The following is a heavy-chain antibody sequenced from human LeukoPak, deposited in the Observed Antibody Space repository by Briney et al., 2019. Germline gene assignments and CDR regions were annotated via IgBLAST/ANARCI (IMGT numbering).Heavy chain of an antibody. V-gene: IGHV4-39*01. CDR1: GGSISSSSYS. CDR2: VYYYGRT. CDR3: ARHESGYPYFDY. J-gene: IGHJ4*02. Sequence: KPSETLSLXCTVSGGSISSSSYSWGWSRQPPGKGLEWIGSVYYYGRTYYNPSLKSRVTISVDTSKNQFSLKLSSVTAADTAVYHCARHESGYPYFDYWGQGILVTVSS. D-gene: IGHD3-22*01.